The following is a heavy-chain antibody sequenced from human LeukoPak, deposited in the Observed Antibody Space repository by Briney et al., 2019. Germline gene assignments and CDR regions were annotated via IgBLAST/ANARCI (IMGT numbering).Heavy chain of an antibody. CDR2: ISSSSSTI. V-gene: IGHV3-48*02. CDR1: GFTFSSYS. J-gene: IGHJ4*02. CDR3: ARETMVRGWSFDY. D-gene: IGHD3-10*01. Sequence: PGGSLRLSCAASGFTFSSYSMNWVRQAPGKGLEWVSYISSSSSTIYYADSVKGRFTISRDNAKNSLYLQMNSPRDEDTAVYYCARETMVRGWSFDYWGQGTVVTVSS.